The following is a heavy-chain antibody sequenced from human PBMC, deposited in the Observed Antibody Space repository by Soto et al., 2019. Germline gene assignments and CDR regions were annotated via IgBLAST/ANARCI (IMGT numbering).Heavy chain of an antibody. CDR2: IYYSGST. CDR3: ARGRWQNFDY. Sequence: GSLRLSCAASGFTFSNAWINWVRQAPGKGLEWIGYIYYSGSTNYNPSLKSRVTISVDTSKNQFSLKLSSVTAADTAVYYCARGRWQNFDYWGQGTLVTVSS. CDR1: GFTFSNAW. V-gene: IGHV4-59*01. J-gene: IGHJ4*02. D-gene: IGHD2-15*01.